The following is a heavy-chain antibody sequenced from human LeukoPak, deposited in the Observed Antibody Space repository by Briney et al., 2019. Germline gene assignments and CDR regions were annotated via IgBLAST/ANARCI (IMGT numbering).Heavy chain of an antibody. CDR3: AQSRRYSSGWYWFDP. CDR1: GFTFSSYA. Sequence: PGGSLRLSCAASGFTFSSYAMGWVRQAPGKGLEWVSAISGSGGSTYYADSVKGRFTISRDNSKNTLYLQMNSLRAEDTAVYYCAQSRRYSSGWYWFDPWGQGTLVTVSS. V-gene: IGHV3-23*01. D-gene: IGHD6-19*01. J-gene: IGHJ5*02. CDR2: ISGSGGST.